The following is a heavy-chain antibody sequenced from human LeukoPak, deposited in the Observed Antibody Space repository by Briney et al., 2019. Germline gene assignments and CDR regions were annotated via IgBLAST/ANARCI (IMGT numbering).Heavy chain of an antibody. V-gene: IGHV4-30-4*08. CDR3: ATTARHCSDY. CDR2: IFYSGNT. Sequence: PSETLSLTCTVSGGSINTSDYYWSWIRQPPGKGLEWIGYIFYSGNTYYNPSLKSRVIISIDTSKNQFSLRLSSVTAADTAVYYCATTARHCSDYWGQGTLVTVSS. CDR1: GGSINTSDYY. J-gene: IGHJ4*02. D-gene: IGHD6-6*01.